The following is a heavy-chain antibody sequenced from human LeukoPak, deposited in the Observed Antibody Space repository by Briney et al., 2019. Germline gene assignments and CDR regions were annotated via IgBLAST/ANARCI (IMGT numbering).Heavy chain of an antibody. CDR2: INAGNGNT. D-gene: IGHD3-16*01. Sequence: GASVKVSCKASGYTFTSYAMHWVRQAPGQRLEWMGWINAGNGNTKYSQKFQGRVTITRDTSASTAYMELSSLRSEDTAVYYCARDLWGRLFGNDGMDVWGQGTTVTVSS. CDR1: GYTFTSYA. V-gene: IGHV1-3*01. CDR3: ARDLWGRLFGNDGMDV. J-gene: IGHJ6*02.